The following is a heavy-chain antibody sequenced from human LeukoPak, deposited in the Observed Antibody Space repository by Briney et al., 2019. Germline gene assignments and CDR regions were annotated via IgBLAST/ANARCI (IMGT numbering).Heavy chain of an antibody. Sequence: GGSLRLSCAASGFTFSSYGMHWVRQAPGKGLEWVAVIWYGGSNKYYADSVKGRFTISRDNSKNTLYLQMHSLRAEDTAVYYCVRDNPRCCGVVPANIDDYWGQGTLVTVSS. CDR3: VRDNPRCCGVVPANIDDY. CDR2: IWYGGSNK. CDR1: GFTFSSYG. D-gene: IGHD2-15*01. V-gene: IGHV3-33*08. J-gene: IGHJ4*02.